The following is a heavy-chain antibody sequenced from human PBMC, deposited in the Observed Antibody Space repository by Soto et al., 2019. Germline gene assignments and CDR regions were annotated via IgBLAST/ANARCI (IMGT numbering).Heavy chain of an antibody. V-gene: IGHV4-59*01. Sequence: SETLSLTCTVSGGSIISDYWSWIRQPPGKGLEWIGYIYYSGSTNYNPSLKSRVTISVDTSKNQFSLKLSSVTAADTAVYYCARVRGAPHIHPFDPWGQGTLVTVSS. J-gene: IGHJ5*02. CDR1: GGSIISDY. D-gene: IGHD3-10*01. CDR2: IYYSGST. CDR3: ARVRGAPHIHPFDP.